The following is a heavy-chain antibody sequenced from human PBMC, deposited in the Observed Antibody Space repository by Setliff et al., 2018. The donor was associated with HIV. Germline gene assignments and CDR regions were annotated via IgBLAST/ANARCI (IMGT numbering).Heavy chain of an antibody. J-gene: IGHJ6*03. V-gene: IGHV1-18*01. CDR2: INIRNGNT. CDR1: GYSFTSSG. CDR3: AREAIVSGPDYYYYYMDV. Sequence: GASVKVSCKASGYSFTSSGVSWVRQAPGQGLEWMGWINIRNGNTNYAQKFQGRVTMTTDTSTSTAYMGLRSLRSDDTAVYYCAREAIVSGPDYYYYYMDVWGKGTTVTVSS. D-gene: IGHD3-9*01.